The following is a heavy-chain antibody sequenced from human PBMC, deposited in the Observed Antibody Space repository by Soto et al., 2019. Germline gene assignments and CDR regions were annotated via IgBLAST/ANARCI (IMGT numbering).Heavy chain of an antibody. V-gene: IGHV1-8*01. CDR3: ARRAETNGWNGFGADKYYFDF. J-gene: IGHJ4*02. CDR1: GYTFTSYD. CDR2: MNPNTGNS. D-gene: IGHD1-1*01. Sequence: ASVKVSCKASGYTFTSYDIYWVRQATGQGLEWMGWMNPNTGNSGYAQKFQGRVTMTSDTSISTAHMELSSLRSEDTAVYYCARRAETNGWNGFGADKYYFDFWGQGTLVTVSS.